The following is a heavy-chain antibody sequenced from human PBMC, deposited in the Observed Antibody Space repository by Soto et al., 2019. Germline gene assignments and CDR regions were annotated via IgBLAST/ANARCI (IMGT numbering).Heavy chain of an antibody. J-gene: IGHJ4*02. V-gene: IGHV1-18*01. CDR2: ISAYNGNT. Sequence: ASVKVSCKASGYTFTSYGISWVRQAPGQGLEWMGWISAYNGNTNYAQKLQGRVTMTTDTSTSTAYMELRSLRSDDTAVYYCARRRGGQELLDFDYWGQGTLVTVSS. CDR3: ARRRGGQELLDFDY. D-gene: IGHD1-7*01. CDR1: GYTFTSYG.